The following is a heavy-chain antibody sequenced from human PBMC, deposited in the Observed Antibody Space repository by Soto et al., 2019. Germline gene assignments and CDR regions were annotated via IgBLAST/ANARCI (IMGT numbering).Heavy chain of an antibody. CDR3: ARSTTTVVTLGY. CDR1: GGSISSSSYY. Sequence: QLQLQESGPGLVKPSETLSLTCTVSGGSISSSSYYWGWIRQPPGKGREWIGSIYYSGSTYYNPSLKSRVTISVDTSKNQFSLTLSSVTAAYTAVYYCARSTTTVVTLGYWGQGTLVTVSP. V-gene: IGHV4-39*01. J-gene: IGHJ4*02. CDR2: IYYSGST. D-gene: IGHD4-17*01.